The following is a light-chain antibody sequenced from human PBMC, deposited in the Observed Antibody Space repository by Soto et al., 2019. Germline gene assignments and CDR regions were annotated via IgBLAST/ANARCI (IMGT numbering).Light chain of an antibody. CDR3: QQSYTSPLT. CDR1: QSISYS. CDR2: GAS. Sequence: DIQVTQSPSSLSASVGDRVNITCRASQSISYSLHWYQQTPGRAPNLLIYGASNLRSGVPARFTGSGSGTDFTLTISSLQPGDFATYYWQQSYTSPLTFAGGTRVEI. V-gene: IGKV1-39*01. J-gene: IGKJ4*01.